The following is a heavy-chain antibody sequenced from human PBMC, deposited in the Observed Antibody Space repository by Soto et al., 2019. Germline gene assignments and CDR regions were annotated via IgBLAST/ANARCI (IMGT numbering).Heavy chain of an antibody. CDR2: IKQDGSEK. D-gene: IGHD3-10*01. Sequence: GGSLRLSCAASGFTFSSYWMSWVRQAPGKGLEWVANIKQDGSEKYYVDSVKGRFTISRDNAKNSLYLQMNSLRAEDTAVYYCARGPSSRGYYYWYFDLWGRGTLVTV. J-gene: IGHJ2*01. CDR3: ARGPSSRGYYYWYFDL. CDR1: GFTFSSYW. V-gene: IGHV3-7*01.